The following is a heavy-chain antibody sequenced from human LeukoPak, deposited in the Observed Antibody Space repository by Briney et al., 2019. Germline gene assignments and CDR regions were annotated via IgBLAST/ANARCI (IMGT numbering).Heavy chain of an antibody. CDR3: ARQLELDY. V-gene: IGHV3-48*03. J-gene: IGHJ4*02. Sequence: GKSLRLSCAASGFTFSSYEMNWVRQAPGKGLEWVSYISSSSVIKYADSVKGRFTISRDNTKNSLYLQMDSLRGEDTAVYYCARQLELDYWGQGTLVTVSS. D-gene: IGHD1-1*01. CDR1: GFTFSSYE. CDR2: ISSSSVI.